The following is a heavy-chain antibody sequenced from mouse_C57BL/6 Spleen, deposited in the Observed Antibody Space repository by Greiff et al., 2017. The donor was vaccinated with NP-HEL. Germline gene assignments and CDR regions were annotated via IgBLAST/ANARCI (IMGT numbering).Heavy chain of an antibody. CDR1: GYTFTSYW. CDR3: ARNYYGNWYFDV. V-gene: IGHV1-64*01. J-gene: IGHJ1*03. CDR2: IHPNSGST. Sequence: VQLQQPGAELVKPGASVKLSCKASGYTFTSYWMHWVKQRPGQGLEWIGMIHPNSGSTNYNEKFKSKATLTVDKSSSTAYMQLSSLTSEDSAVYYCARNYYGNWYFDVWGTGTTVTVSS. D-gene: IGHD1-1*01.